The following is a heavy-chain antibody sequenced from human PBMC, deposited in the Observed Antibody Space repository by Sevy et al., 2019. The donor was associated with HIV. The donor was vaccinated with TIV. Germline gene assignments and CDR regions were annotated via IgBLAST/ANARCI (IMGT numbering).Heavy chain of an antibody. J-gene: IGHJ4*02. CDR2: ISGSGSTI. CDR3: ARLSGYSSSWSYFDY. Sequence: GGSLRLSCAASGFTFSSYSMNWVRQAPGKGLEWVSYISGSGSTIYYADSVKGRFTISRDNAKNSLYLQMNSLRAEETAVYYCARLSGYSSSWSYFDYWGQGTLVTVSS. V-gene: IGHV3-48*01. CDR1: GFTFSSYS. D-gene: IGHD6-13*01.